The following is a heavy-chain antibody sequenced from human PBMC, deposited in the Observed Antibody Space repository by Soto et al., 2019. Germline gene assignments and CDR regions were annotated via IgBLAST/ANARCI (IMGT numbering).Heavy chain of an antibody. V-gene: IGHV1-8*01. D-gene: IGHD3-10*01. CDR3: ARAVGYYGSGSYYNGGYYYYYGMDV. CDR1: GYTFTSYD. Sequence: ASVKVYCKASGYTFTSYDINWVRQATGQGLEWKRWMNTNSGNTGYAQKFQGWVTMTRDTSISTAYMELSRLRSDDTAVYYCARAVGYYGSGSYYNGGYYYYYGMDVWGQGTTVTVSS. CDR2: MNTNSGNT. J-gene: IGHJ6*02.